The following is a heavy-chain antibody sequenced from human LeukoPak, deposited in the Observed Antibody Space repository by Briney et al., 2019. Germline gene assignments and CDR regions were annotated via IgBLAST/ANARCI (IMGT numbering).Heavy chain of an antibody. Sequence: GGSLRLSCAASGFTFSNAWMSWVRQAPGKGLEWVGRIKSKTDGGTTDYAAPVKDRFTISRDDSKTTLYLQMNSLKTEDTAVYYCTTDAPTPAAALDHWGQGTLVTVSS. CDR2: IKSKTDGGTT. D-gene: IGHD2-2*01. CDR3: TTDAPTPAAALDH. CDR1: GFTFSNAW. V-gene: IGHV3-15*01. J-gene: IGHJ4*02.